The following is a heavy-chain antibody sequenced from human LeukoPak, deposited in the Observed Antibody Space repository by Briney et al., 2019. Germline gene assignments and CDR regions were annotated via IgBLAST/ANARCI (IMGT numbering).Heavy chain of an antibody. CDR3: ARDRSSSPDYWFDP. J-gene: IGHJ5*02. CDR2: IWYDGSNK. CDR1: GFTFSSYG. V-gene: IGHV3-33*01. D-gene: IGHD6-13*01. Sequence: PGRSLRLSCAASGFTFSSYGIHWVRQAPGKGLEWVAVIWYDGSNKYYADSVKGRFTISRDNSKNTLYLQMNSLRAEDTAVYYCARDRSSSPDYWFDPWGQGTLVTVSS.